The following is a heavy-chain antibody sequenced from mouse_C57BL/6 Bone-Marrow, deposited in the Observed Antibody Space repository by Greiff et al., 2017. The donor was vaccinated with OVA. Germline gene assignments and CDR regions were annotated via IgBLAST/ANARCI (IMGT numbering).Heavy chain of an antibody. Sequence: QVQLQQSGAELARPGASVKLSCKASGYTFTSYGLSWVKQRTGQGLEWIGEIYPRSGDTFSNEKFKGKATLTADKSSSTAYMELRRLTAEDSAVYFCARGLWDAYWGQGTLVTVAA. CDR3: ARGLWDAY. CDR2: IYPRSGDT. V-gene: IGHV1-81*01. J-gene: IGHJ3*01. D-gene: IGHD1-1*02. CDR1: GYTFTSYG.